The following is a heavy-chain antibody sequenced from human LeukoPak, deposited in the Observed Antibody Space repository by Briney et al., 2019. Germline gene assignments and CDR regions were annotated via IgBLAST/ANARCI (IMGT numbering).Heavy chain of an antibody. CDR3: TTKTGIAVAATDY. CDR2: IKSKTGGGTT. V-gene: IGHV3-15*01. CDR1: GFTFSNAW. Sequence: PGGSLRLSCAASGFTFSNAWMSWVRQAPGKGLEWVGRIKSKTGGGTTDYAVPVKGRFTISRADSKNTLYLQMNSLKTEDTAVYYCTTKTGIAVAATDYWGQGTLVTVSS. D-gene: IGHD6-19*01. J-gene: IGHJ4*02.